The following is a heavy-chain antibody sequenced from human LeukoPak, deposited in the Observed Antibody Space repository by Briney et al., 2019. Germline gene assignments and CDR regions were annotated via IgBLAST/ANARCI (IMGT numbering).Heavy chain of an antibody. CDR2: INHSGST. CDR1: GGSFSGYY. CDR3: ARGLQITIFGVVTSNWIDP. D-gene: IGHD3-3*01. V-gene: IGHV4-34*01. Sequence: PSETLSLTCAVYGGSFSGYYWSWIRQPPGKGLEWIGEINHSGSTNYNPSLKSRVTISVDTSKNQFSLKLSSVTAADTAVYYCARGLQITIFGVVTSNWIDPWGQGTLVTVSS. J-gene: IGHJ5*02.